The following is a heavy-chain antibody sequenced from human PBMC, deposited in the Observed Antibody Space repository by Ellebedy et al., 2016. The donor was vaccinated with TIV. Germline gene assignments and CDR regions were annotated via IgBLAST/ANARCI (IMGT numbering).Heavy chain of an antibody. D-gene: IGHD3-10*01. Sequence: GESLKISXGGSGFTFSTYSMTWVRQAPGKGLQWVANIDQDGNKKFYVDSVKGRFTISRDNANNSLYLQINSLRVEDTAVYYCARDRSLIRGVIDAFDLWGQGTMVTVSS. CDR1: GFTFSTYS. V-gene: IGHV3-7*03. CDR3: ARDRSLIRGVIDAFDL. CDR2: IDQDGNKK. J-gene: IGHJ3*01.